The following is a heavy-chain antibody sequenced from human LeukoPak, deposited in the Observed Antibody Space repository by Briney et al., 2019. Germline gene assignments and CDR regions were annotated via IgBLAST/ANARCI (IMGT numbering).Heavy chain of an antibody. CDR3: ARDGRALLSD. V-gene: IGHV3-66*01. D-gene: IGHD2/OR15-2a*01. CDR1: GFTVSSNY. CDR2: IYSGGST. Sequence: GGSLRLSCAASGFTVSSNYMSWVRQAQSQALEWVSIIYSGGSTYYADSVKGRFIISRDNSKNTLYLQMYSLRAEDTAVYYCARDGRALLSDWGQGTMVTVSS. J-gene: IGHJ3*01.